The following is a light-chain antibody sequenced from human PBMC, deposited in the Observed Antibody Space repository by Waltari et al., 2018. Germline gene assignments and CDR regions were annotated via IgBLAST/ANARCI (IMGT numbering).Light chain of an antibody. J-gene: IGKJ4*01. CDR1: QSVTSIA. V-gene: IGKV3-20*01. CDR3: QHYDGLVVT. CDR2: GAS. Sequence: ETVLKQSPGTLSLSPGDRATLSCRASQSVTSIALSWYQQKPGQAPSLLIYGASRKATGIPVRFSGSGSGTDFTLTISRLETEDFAVYYCQHYDGLVVTFGGGTKVEI.